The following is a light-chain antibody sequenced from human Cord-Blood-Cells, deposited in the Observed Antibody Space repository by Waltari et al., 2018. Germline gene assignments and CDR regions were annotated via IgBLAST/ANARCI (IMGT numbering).Light chain of an antibody. CDR2: EVS. CDR3: CSYAGSRRV. CDR1: SSDVGSYNL. J-gene: IGLJ1*01. Sequence: QSALTQPASVSGSPGQSITIPCTGTSSDVGSYNLVPWYQQHPGKAPKLMIYEVSKRPSGVSNRFSGSKSGNTASLTISGLQAEDEADYYCCSYAGSRRVFGTGTKVTVL. V-gene: IGLV2-23*02.